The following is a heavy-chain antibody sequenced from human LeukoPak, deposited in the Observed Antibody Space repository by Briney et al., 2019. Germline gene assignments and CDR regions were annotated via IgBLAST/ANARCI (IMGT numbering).Heavy chain of an antibody. J-gene: IGHJ4*02. D-gene: IGHD2-21*02. Sequence: GGSLRLSCAASGLTFSSYWMHWVRQAPGKGLVWVSRINSDGSSTSYADSVKGRFTISRDNAKNTLYLQMNSLRAEDTAVYYCLVVVTAEFFDYWGQGTLVTVSS. V-gene: IGHV3-74*01. CDR3: LVVVTAEFFDY. CDR1: GLTFSSYW. CDR2: INSDGSST.